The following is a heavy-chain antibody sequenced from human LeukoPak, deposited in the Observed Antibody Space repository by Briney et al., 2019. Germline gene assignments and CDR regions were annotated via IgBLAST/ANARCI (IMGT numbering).Heavy chain of an antibody. CDR2: IYHSGST. D-gene: IGHD1-14*01. CDR3: ARDNPPFN. V-gene: IGHV4-38-2*02. CDR1: GYSISSGYY. Sequence: SETLSLTCTVSGYSISSGYYWGWTRQPPGKGLEWIGSIYHSGSTYYNPSLKSRVTISVDTSKNQFSLKLSSVTAADTAVYYCARDNPPFNWGQGTLVTVSS. J-gene: IGHJ4*02.